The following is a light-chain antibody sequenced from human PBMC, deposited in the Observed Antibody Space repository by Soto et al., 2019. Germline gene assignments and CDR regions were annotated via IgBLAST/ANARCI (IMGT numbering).Light chain of an antibody. Sequence: EIVLMQSPGTLSLSPGERATLSCRASQSVSSSYLAWYQQKPGQAPRLLIYGASSRDTGIPDRFSGSGSGTDFTLTISRLEPEDFAVYYCHQYGSSPYTFGQGTKLEIK. CDR1: QSVSSSY. V-gene: IGKV3-20*01. CDR2: GAS. J-gene: IGKJ2*01. CDR3: HQYGSSPYT.